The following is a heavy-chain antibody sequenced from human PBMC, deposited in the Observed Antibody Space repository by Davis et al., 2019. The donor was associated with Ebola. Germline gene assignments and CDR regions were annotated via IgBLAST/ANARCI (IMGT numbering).Heavy chain of an antibody. D-gene: IGHD3-10*01. CDR1: GFTFSDYY. CDR3: ARGIWFGELLGMDV. V-gene: IGHV3-11*06. CDR2: ISSSSSYT. Sequence: GESLKISCAASGFTFSDYYMSCLRQAPGKGLEWVSYISSSSSYTNYADSVTGRFTISRDNAKNSLYLQMNSLRAEDTAVYYCARGIWFGELLGMDVWGQGTTVTVSS. J-gene: IGHJ6*02.